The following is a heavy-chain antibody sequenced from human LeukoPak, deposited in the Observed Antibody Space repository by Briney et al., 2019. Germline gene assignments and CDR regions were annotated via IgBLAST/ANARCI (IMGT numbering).Heavy chain of an antibody. Sequence: PSKTLSLTCAVYGGSFSGYYWSWIRQPPGKGLEWIGEINHSGSTNYNPSLKSRVTISVDTSKNQFSLKLSSVTAADTAVYYCARGLGYSSGWYDYWGQGTPVTVSS. CDR3: ARGLGYSSGWYDY. CDR1: GGSFSGYY. CDR2: INHSGST. J-gene: IGHJ4*02. V-gene: IGHV4-34*01. D-gene: IGHD6-19*01.